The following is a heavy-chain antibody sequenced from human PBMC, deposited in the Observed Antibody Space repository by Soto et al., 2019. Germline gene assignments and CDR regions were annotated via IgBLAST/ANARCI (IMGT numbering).Heavy chain of an antibody. J-gene: IGHJ6*02. D-gene: IGHD2-2*01. CDR1: GLTFSRYA. Sequence: EVQLLESGGGLIQPGGSLRLSCAASGLTFSRYAMNWVRQAPRKGLECVTVISGRGGTRYYAGSVKGRFTISRDKSKGILYLQMNSLRADDTAVYYCAKDPYPVVVVPAANGMDVWGQGTTVTVSS. CDR2: ISGRGGTR. CDR3: AKDPYPVVVVPAANGMDV. V-gene: IGHV3-23*01.